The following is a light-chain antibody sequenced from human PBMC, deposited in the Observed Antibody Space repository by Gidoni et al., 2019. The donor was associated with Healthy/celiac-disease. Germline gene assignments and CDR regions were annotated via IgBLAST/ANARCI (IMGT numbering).Light chain of an antibody. Sequence: EIVLTPSHGTLSLSPGERATLSCRASQSVSSSYLAWYQQKPGQAPRLLIYGASVRATGIPDRFSGSGSVTDFTLTISRLEPEDFAVYYCQQYGSTGFTFGPGTKVDIK. CDR2: GAS. V-gene: IGKV3-20*01. J-gene: IGKJ3*01. CDR1: QSVSSSY. CDR3: QQYGSTGFT.